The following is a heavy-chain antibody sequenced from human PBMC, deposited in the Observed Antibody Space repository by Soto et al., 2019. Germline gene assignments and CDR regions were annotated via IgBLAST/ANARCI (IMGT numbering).Heavy chain of an antibody. CDR1: GFTFSSYG. V-gene: IGHV3-30*18. CDR2: ISYDGSNK. D-gene: IGHD3-3*01. J-gene: IGHJ4*02. Sequence: GGSLRLSCAASGFTFSSYGMHWVRQAPGKGLEWVAAISYDGSNKYYADSVKGRFTISRDNSKSTLYLQMNSLRAEDTAVYYCAKDRDGTIFGVVINLYFDYWGQGTLVTVSS. CDR3: AKDRDGTIFGVVINLYFDY.